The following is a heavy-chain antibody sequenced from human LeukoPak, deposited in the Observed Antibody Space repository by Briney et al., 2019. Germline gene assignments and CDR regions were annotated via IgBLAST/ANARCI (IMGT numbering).Heavy chain of an antibody. J-gene: IGHJ4*02. CDR1: GGSISSSSYY. CDR2: IYYSGST. Sequence: KSSETLSLTCTVSGGSISSSSYYWGWIRQPPGKGLEWIGSIYYSGSTYYNPSLKSRVTISVDTSKNQFSLKLSSVTAADTAVYYCARRSYSGYLHYPPGGVYFDYWGQGTLVTVSS. CDR3: ARRSYSGYLHYPPGGVYFDY. D-gene: IGHD5-12*01. V-gene: IGHV4-39*01.